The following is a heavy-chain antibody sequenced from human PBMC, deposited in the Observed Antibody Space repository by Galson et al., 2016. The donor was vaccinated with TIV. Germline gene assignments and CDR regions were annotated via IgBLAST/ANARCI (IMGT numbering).Heavy chain of an antibody. V-gene: IGHV5-51*03. J-gene: IGHJ4*02. CDR2: IYPGDSDT. D-gene: IGHD3-22*01. CDR3: ARRADSSGYYYSFDY. CDR1: GYSFTSYW. Sequence: QSGAEVKKPGESLKISCKGSGYSFTSYWIGWVRQMPGKGLEWMGIIYPGDSDTRYSPSLQGQVTISADKSISTAYLQWSSLKASDTAMYYCARRADSSGYYYSFDYWGQGTLVTVSS.